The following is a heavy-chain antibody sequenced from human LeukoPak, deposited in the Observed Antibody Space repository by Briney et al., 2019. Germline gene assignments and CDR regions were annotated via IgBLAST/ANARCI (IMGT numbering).Heavy chain of an antibody. D-gene: IGHD3-10*01. CDR2: IYHSGST. Sequence: PSETLSLTCAVSGGSISSSNWWSWVRQPPGKGLEWIGEIYHSGSTNYNPSLKSRVIISVDTSKNQFSLKLSSVTAADTAVYYCARNSGGWFGEFRHYYYYGMDVWGQGTTVTVSS. J-gene: IGHJ6*02. CDR3: ARNSGGWFGEFRHYYYYGMDV. CDR1: GGSISSSNW. V-gene: IGHV4-4*02.